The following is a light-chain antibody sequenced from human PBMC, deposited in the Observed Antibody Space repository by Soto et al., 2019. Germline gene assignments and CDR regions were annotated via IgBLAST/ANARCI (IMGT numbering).Light chain of an antibody. V-gene: IGLV2-14*01. Sequence: QSALTQPASVSGSPGQSITISCTGTSSDVGGYNYVSWYQQHPGKAPKLMIYDVSNRPSGVSNRFSGSKSGNTASLTISGLQAEDEADYYCSSYTSSSTRWLFGGGNQLTVL. CDR3: SSYTSSSTRWL. J-gene: IGLJ3*02. CDR2: DVS. CDR1: SSDVGGYNY.